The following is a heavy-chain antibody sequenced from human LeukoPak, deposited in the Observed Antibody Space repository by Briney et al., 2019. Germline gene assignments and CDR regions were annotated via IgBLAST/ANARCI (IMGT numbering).Heavy chain of an antibody. D-gene: IGHD6-19*01. CDR2: IYYSGST. V-gene: IGHV4-59*01. Sequence: PSETLSLTCTVSGGSISSYYWSWIRQPPGKGLEWIGYIYYSGSTNYNPSLKSRVTISVDTSKNQFSLKLSSVTAADTAVYYCARDPTGWYQGGAGAFDIWGQGTMVTVSS. J-gene: IGHJ3*02. CDR3: ARDPTGWYQGGAGAFDI. CDR1: GGSISSYY.